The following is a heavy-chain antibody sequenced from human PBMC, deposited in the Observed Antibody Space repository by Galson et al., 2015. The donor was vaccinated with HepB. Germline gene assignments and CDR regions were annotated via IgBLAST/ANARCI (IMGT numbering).Heavy chain of an antibody. Sequence: SVKVSCKVSGYTLTELSMHWVRQAPGKGLEWMGGFDPEDGETIYAQKFQGRVTMTEDTSTDTAYMELSSLRSEDTAVYYCATGRPWATTVTTLGYWGQGTLVTVSS. CDR2: FDPEDGET. V-gene: IGHV1-24*01. D-gene: IGHD4-17*01. CDR3: ATGRPWATTVTTLGY. CDR1: GYTLTELS. J-gene: IGHJ4*02.